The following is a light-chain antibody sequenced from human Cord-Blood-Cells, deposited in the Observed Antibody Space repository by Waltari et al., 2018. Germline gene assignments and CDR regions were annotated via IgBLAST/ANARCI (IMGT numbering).Light chain of an antibody. CDR2: AAS. CDR1: QSISSY. J-gene: IGKJ1*01. V-gene: IGKV1-39*01. Sequence: DIQMNQSPSSLSASVGDRVTITCRASQSISSYLNWYQQKPGKAPKLLIYAASSLQSGVPSRFSGSGSGTDFTLTISSLQPEDFATYYCQQSYSIPPVVTFGQGTKVEIK. CDR3: QQSYSIPPVVT.